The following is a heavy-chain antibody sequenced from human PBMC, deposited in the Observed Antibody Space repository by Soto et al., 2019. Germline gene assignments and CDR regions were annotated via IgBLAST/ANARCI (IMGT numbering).Heavy chain of an antibody. Sequence: GESLKISCKGSGYSFTSYWSGWVRQMPGKGLEWMGIIYPGDSDTRYSPSFQGQVTISADKSISTAYLQWSSLKASDTAMYYCARPGSSGWYGIYYYGMDVWGQGTTVTVSS. J-gene: IGHJ6*02. V-gene: IGHV5-51*01. CDR2: IYPGDSDT. D-gene: IGHD6-19*01. CDR1: GYSFTSYW. CDR3: ARPGSSGWYGIYYYGMDV.